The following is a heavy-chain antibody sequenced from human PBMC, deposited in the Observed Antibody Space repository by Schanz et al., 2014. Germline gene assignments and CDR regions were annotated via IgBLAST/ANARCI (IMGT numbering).Heavy chain of an antibody. CDR3: ARSLFDGPPFDL. CDR1: GYTFIVYY. J-gene: IGHJ4*02. V-gene: IGHV1-2*02. Sequence: QVQLVQSGSELTRPGASVKVSCKASGYTFIVYYMHWVRQAPGQGLEWVGWIDPNGGATNHAQMLQGRVTMTRDTSISTAYMELSGLTSDDTAVYYCARSLFDGPPFDLWGQGTLVTVSS. D-gene: IGHD2-8*01. CDR2: IDPNGGAT.